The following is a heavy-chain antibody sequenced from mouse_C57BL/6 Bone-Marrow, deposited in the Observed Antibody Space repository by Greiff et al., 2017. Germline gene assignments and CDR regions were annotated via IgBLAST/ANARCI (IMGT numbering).Heavy chain of an antibody. CDR1: GFTFSDYY. J-gene: IGHJ4*01. CDR3: ARRMGGTRYYAMDY. CDR2: ISNGGGST. D-gene: IGHD4-1*01. V-gene: IGHV5-12*01. Sequence: EVHLVESGGGLVQPGGSLKLSCAASGFTFSDYYMYWVRQTPEKRLEWVAYISNGGGSTYYPDTVKGRFTISRDNANNTLYLQMSRLKSEDPAMYYCARRMGGTRYYAMDYWGQGTSVTASS.